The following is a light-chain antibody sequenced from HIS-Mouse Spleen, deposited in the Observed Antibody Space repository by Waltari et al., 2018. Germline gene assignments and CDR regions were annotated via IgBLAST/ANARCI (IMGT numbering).Light chain of an antibody. CDR3: SSYTSSSFNVV. V-gene: IGLV2-14*03. Sequence: QSALTQPASVSGSPGQSITISCTGTSSDVGGYNFVSWYQQHPGKAPKLMIYDVSNRPSGVSNRFSGSKSGNMASLTISGLQAEDEADYYCSSYTSSSFNVVFGGGTKLTVL. CDR2: DVS. CDR1: SSDVGGYNF. J-gene: IGLJ2*01.